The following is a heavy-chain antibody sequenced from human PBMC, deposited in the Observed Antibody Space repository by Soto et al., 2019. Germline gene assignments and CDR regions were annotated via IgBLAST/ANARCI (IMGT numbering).Heavy chain of an antibody. V-gene: IGHV3-23*01. J-gene: IGHJ6*03. CDR3: AKVEGFGEFLRRYYYYMDV. CDR2: ISGSGGST. D-gene: IGHD3-10*01. CDR1: GFTFSSYA. Sequence: GGSLRLSCAASGFTFSSYAMSWVRQAPGKGLEWVSAISGSGGSTYYADSMKGRFTISRDNSKNTLYLQMNSLRAEDTAVYYCAKVEGFGEFLRRYYYYMDVWGKGTTVNVSS.